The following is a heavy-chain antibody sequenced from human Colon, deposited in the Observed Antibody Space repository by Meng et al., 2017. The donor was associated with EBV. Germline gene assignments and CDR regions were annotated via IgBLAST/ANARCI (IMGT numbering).Heavy chain of an antibody. Sequence: QVQLVQSGAEVXXXXXSVKVSCKTSGYMFTSLDINWLRQAPGLGLEWLGWISPNGGETGYAEKFQGRFTMTRDNSLSTAYMELSNLESEDTAVYYCARGIEAGVDYWGQGTLVTVSS. J-gene: IGHJ4*02. CDR3: ARGIEAGVDY. V-gene: IGHV1-8*01. D-gene: IGHD6-25*01. CDR1: GYMFTSLD. CDR2: ISPNGGET.